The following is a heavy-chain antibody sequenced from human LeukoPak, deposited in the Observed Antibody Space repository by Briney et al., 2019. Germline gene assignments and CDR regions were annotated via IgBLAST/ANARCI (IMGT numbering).Heavy chain of an antibody. V-gene: IGHV3-66*02. CDR3: ARGRYYDTLDY. Sequence: GGSLRLSCAASGFTVSSNYMNWVRQAPGKGLEWVSVIYSGGSTYYADSVKGRFTISRDNSKNTLFLQMNSLRTEDTAVYYCARGRYYDTLDYWGRGTLVTVSS. CDR1: GFTVSSNY. CDR2: IYSGGST. J-gene: IGHJ4*02. D-gene: IGHD3-22*01.